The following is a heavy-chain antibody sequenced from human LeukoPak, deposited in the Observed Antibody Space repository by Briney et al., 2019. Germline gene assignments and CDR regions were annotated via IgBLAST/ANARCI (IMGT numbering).Heavy chain of an antibody. V-gene: IGHV3-30*04. CDR3: ARDGGYENTYYFDY. CDR1: GFTFSSYA. J-gene: IGHJ4*02. CDR2: ISYDGSNK. Sequence: GRSLRLSCAASGFTFSSYAMHWVRQAPGKGLEWVAVISYDGSNKYYADSVKGRFTISRDNSKNTLHLQMNSLRAEDTAVYYCARDGGYENTYYFDYWGQGTLVTVSS. D-gene: IGHD5-12*01.